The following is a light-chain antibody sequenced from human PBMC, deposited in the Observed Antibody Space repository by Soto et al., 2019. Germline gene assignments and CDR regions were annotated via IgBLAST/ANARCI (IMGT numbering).Light chain of an antibody. CDR3: QHYNHWLWT. CDR2: DAS. V-gene: IGKV3D-15*01. J-gene: IGKJ1*01. Sequence: EIVMTQSPATLSVSPGERATLSCRASQSVRTYLAWYQVKPGQAPRLLIYDASSRASGVPARFSGSGSGTEFTLTISSLRSEDSAVYYCQHYNHWLWTFGQGTKVDIK. CDR1: QSVRTY.